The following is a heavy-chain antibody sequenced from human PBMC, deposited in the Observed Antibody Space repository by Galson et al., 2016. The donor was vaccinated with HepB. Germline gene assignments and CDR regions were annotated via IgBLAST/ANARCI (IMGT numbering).Heavy chain of an antibody. CDR1: GYTFNTYN. D-gene: IGHD1-14*01. Sequence: SVKVSCKASGYTFNTYNMNWVRQAPGQGLEWMGIIKPSGGNTIYAQKFQDRTTMTRDTSTSTVYMELISLRSEDTAVYYCARELDHSFYFDYWGQGTLLTVSS. J-gene: IGHJ4*02. V-gene: IGHV1-46*02. CDR3: ARELDHSFYFDY. CDR2: IKPSGGNT.